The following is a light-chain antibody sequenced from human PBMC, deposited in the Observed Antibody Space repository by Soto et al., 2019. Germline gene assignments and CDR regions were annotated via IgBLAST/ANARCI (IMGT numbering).Light chain of an antibody. CDR2: KAS. CDR1: QSISNW. V-gene: IGKV1-5*03. J-gene: IGKJ4*01. CDR3: QQYDSYCT. Sequence: DIQMTQSPSTLSASVGDRVTITCRASQSISNWLAWYQQKPGKAPKLLIYKASSLEGGVPSRFSGSGSGTEFTLTISSLQPDDFATYYCQQYDSYCTFGGGTKVEIK.